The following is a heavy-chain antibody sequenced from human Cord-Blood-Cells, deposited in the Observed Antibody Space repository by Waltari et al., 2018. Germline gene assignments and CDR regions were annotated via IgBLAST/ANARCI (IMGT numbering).Heavy chain of an antibody. CDR1: RFTFDAYA. D-gene: IGHD6-13*01. V-gene: IGHV3-9*01. CDR3: AKDSRLAAAGKAQVDY. CDR2: IRWNSGSI. J-gene: IGHJ4*02. Sequence: EVQLVESGGGLVQPGRSLRPSCAASRFTFDAYARHWVGQAPGKGLEGVSGIRWNSGSIGYADSVKGRFTISRDNAKNSLYLQMNSLRAEDTALYYCAKDSRLAAAGKAQVDYWGQGTLVTVSS.